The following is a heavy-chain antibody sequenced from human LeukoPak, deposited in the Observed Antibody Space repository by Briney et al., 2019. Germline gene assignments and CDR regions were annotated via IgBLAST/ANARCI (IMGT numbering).Heavy chain of an antibody. D-gene: IGHD3-16*01. CDR1: DGSISSSIW. J-gene: IGHJ4*02. CDR3: ARDPRDDTTDYFWARYAFDI. CDR2: IYHSGST. Sequence: SGTLSLTCAVSDGSISSSIWWSWVRQPPGKGLEWIGEIYHSGSTNYNPSLKSRVTISVDNSKNQFSLKLSSVTAADTAVYYCARDPRDDTTDYFWARYAFDIWGQGTLVTVSS. V-gene: IGHV4-4*02.